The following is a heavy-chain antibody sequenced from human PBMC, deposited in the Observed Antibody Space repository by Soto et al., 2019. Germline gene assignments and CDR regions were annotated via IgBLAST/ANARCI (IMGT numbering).Heavy chain of an antibody. Sequence: QVQLVESGGGVVQPGRSLRLSCAASGFTFSSYGMHWVRQAPGKGLEWVAVISYDGSNKYYADSVKGRFTISRDNSKNTLYLQMNSLRAEDTAVYYCAKDIRIAVAGTLDPWGQGTLVTVSS. V-gene: IGHV3-30*18. CDR3: AKDIRIAVAGTLDP. J-gene: IGHJ5*02. CDR2: ISYDGSNK. D-gene: IGHD6-19*01. CDR1: GFTFSSYG.